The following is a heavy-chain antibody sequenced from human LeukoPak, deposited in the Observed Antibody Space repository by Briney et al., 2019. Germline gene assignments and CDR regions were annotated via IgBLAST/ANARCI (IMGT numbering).Heavy chain of an antibody. Sequence: SVKVSCKASVGTFSSYAISWVRQAPGQGLEWMGGIIPIFGTANYAQKFQGRVTITTDESTSTAYMELSSLRSEDTAVYYCAREVEMGYYFDYWGQGTLVTVSS. CDR2: IIPIFGTA. CDR1: VGTFSSYA. CDR3: AREVEMGYYFDY. J-gene: IGHJ4*02. V-gene: IGHV1-69*05. D-gene: IGHD5-24*01.